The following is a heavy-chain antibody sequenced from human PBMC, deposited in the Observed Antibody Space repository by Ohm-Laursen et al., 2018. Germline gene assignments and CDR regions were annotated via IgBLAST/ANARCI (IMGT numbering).Heavy chain of an antibody. CDR1: GFTFSSYA. J-gene: IGHJ4*02. Sequence: SLRLSCSASGFTFSSYAMHWVRQAPGKGLEWVAVISYDGSNKYYADSVKGRFTISRDNSKNTLYLQMNSLRAEDTAVYYCAKNSGFYDSSGYILGYFDYWGQGTLVTVSS. D-gene: IGHD3-22*01. CDR2: ISYDGSNK. CDR3: AKNSGFYDSSGYILGYFDY. V-gene: IGHV3-30*18.